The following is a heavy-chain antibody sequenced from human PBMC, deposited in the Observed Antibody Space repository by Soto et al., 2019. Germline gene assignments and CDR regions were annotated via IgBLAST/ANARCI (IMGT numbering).Heavy chain of an antibody. CDR1: GGSISSYY. V-gene: IGHV4-59*08. J-gene: IGHJ6*03. D-gene: IGHD4-17*01. CDR3: ARRSGDYEYYYYYMDV. CDR2: IYYSGST. Sequence: SETLSLTCTVSGGSISSYYWSWIRQPPGKGLEWIGYIYYSGSTNYNPSLKSRVTISVDTSKNQFSLKLSSVTAADTAVYYCARRSGDYEYYYYYMDVWGKGTTVTVS.